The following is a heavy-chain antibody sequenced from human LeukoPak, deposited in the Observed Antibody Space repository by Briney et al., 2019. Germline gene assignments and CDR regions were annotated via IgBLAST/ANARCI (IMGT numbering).Heavy chain of an antibody. Sequence: SETLSLTCTVSGGSISSYYWSWIRQSPGKGLEWIGYIYHSGSTYYNSSLKSRVTISKDTSKNQFSLKVTSVTVADTAVYYCVRDYGGLIDYWGQGTLVTVSS. V-gene: IGHV4-30-4*01. J-gene: IGHJ4*02. CDR2: IYHSGST. D-gene: IGHD4-23*01. CDR3: VRDYGGLIDY. CDR1: GGSISSYY.